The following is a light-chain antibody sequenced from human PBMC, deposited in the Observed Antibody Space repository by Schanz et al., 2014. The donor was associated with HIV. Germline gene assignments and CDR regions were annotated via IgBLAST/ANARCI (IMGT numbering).Light chain of an antibody. J-gene: IGLJ3*02. CDR3: TSYTSSTWV. CDR1: SSDVGGYDY. V-gene: IGLV2-14*03. Sequence: QSALAQPASVSGSPGQSITISCAGSSSDVGGYDYVSWYQLHPGKAPKLIIYDVTDRPSGVSNRFSGSKSGVTAFLTISGLQAEDEADYFCTSYTSSTWVFGGGTKLTVL. CDR2: DVT.